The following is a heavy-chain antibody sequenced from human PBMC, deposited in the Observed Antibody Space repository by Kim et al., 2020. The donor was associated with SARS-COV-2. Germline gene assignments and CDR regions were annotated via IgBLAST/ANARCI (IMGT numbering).Heavy chain of an antibody. CDR1: GFTFSSYS. CDR3: ARDGGRSWEFDY. V-gene: IGHV3-23*01. J-gene: IGHJ4*02. Sequence: GGSLRLSCAASGFTFSSYSMAWVRQAPGKGLEWVSIISGSSDAIYHADSVKGRITISRDNSQNTLYLQMNSLRAEDTAIYYCARDGGRSWEFDYWGQGTL. D-gene: IGHD6-13*01. CDR2: ISGSSDAI.